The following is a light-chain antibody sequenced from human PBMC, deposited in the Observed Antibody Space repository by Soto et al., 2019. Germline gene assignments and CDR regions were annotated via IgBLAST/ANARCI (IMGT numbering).Light chain of an antibody. V-gene: IGKV3-15*01. CDR1: QSVSSN. J-gene: IGKJ4*01. CDR2: GAS. Sequence: EIVMTQSAATLSVSPGERATLSCRASQSVSSNLAWYQQKPGQAPRLLIYGASTRATGVPARFSGSGSGTEFTLTISSLQSEDFAVYYCQQYYKWPLTFGGGTKVDIK. CDR3: QQYYKWPLT.